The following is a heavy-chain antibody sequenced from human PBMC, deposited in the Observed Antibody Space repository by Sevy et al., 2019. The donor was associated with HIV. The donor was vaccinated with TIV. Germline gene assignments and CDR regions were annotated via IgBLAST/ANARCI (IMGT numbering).Heavy chain of an antibody. D-gene: IGHD2-15*01. CDR1: GFTFSNAW. Sequence: GGSLRLSCEASGFTFSNAWMSWVRQAPGKGLEWVGRIKSKTDCGTTDHAAPVKGRFTILRDDSKNTLYLQMNSLKTEDTAVYYCTRGYCSGGSCYVLGYWGQGTLVTVSS. CDR3: TRGYCSGGSCYVLGY. V-gene: IGHV3-15*01. J-gene: IGHJ4*02. CDR2: IKSKTDCGTT.